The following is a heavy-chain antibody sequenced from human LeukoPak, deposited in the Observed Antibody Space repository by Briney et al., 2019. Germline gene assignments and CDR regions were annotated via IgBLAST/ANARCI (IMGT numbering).Heavy chain of an antibody. CDR1: GFTVSSNF. CDR3: ARGVGYADYPFDY. V-gene: IGHV3-66*01. D-gene: IGHD4-17*01. CDR2: IYAGGTT. Sequence: GGSLRLSCAASGFTVSSNFMSWVRQAPGKGLDWVSVIYAGGTTYYADSVKGTFTISRDISKNTLYLQMNNLRAEDTAVYYCARGVGYADYPFDYWGQGTLVTVST. J-gene: IGHJ4*02.